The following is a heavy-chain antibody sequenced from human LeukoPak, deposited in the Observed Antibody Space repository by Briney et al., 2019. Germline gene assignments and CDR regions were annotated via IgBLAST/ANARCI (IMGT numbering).Heavy chain of an antibody. J-gene: IGHJ3*02. CDR1: GGSISSYY. D-gene: IGHD3-3*01. CDR2: IYTSGST. CDR3: AREHADFWSGYPDAFDI. Sequence: KPSETLSLTCTVSGGSISSYYWSWIRQPAGKGLEWIGRIYTSGSTNYNPSLKSRVTMSVDPSKNQFSLKLSSVTAADTAVYYCAREHADFWSGYPDAFDIWGKGTMLTVSS. V-gene: IGHV4-4*07.